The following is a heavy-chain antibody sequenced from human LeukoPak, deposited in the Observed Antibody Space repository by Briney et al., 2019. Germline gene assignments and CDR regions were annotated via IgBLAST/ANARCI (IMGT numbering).Heavy chain of an antibody. CDR3: ARDRYSSSWYRDAFDI. CDR1: GGSISSYY. CDR2: IYYSGST. V-gene: IGHV4-59*01. Sequence: SETLSLTCTVSGGSISSYYWSWIRQPPGKGLEWIGYIYYSGSTNYNPSLKSRVTILVDTSKNQFSLKLSSVTAADTAVYYCARDRYSSSWYRDAFDIWGQGTMVTVSS. D-gene: IGHD6-13*01. J-gene: IGHJ3*02.